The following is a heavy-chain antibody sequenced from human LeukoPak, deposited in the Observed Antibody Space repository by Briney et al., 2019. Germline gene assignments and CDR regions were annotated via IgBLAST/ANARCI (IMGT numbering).Heavy chain of an antibody. CDR1: GGTFSSFA. D-gene: IGHD5-18*01. J-gene: IGHJ4*02. V-gene: IGHV1-69*01. CDR3: ATGTAMVLYFFDY. Sequence: SVKVSCKASGGTFSSFAISWVRQAPGQGLEWMGGIIPIFGTANYAQKFQGRVTITADESTSTAYMELSSLRSEDTAFYYCATGTAMVLYFFDYWGQGTLVTVSS. CDR2: IIPIFGTA.